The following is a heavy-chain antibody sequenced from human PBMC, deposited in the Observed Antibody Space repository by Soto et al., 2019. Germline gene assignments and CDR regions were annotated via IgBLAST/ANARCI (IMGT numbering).Heavy chain of an antibody. CDR1: NFVTHG. D-gene: IGHD5-18*01. Sequence: NFVTHGGGWVRQKHGKGLEWMGIIYPGDFDTRYSQSFQGHFAMSVDKSINTAYLQWNSLETSDTAMFYCARLLGYSFGHQEFFDYWGPGSPV. V-gene: IGHV5-51*01. CDR3: ARLLGYSFGHQEFFDY. CDR2: IYPGDFDT. J-gene: IGHJ4*02.